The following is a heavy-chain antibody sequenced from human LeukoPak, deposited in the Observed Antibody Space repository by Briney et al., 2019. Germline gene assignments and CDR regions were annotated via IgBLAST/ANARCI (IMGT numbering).Heavy chain of an antibody. V-gene: IGHV5-51*01. Sequence: GEPLKISCKGSGYSFTSYWIGWVRQMPGKGLEWMGIIYPGDSDTRYSPSYQGQVPISADTSISDAYLQWSSLKASDTAMYYCARQGGIAARPRVSFDYWGQGTLVTVSS. CDR2: IYPGDSDT. CDR3: ARQGGIAARPRVSFDY. D-gene: IGHD6-6*01. J-gene: IGHJ4*02. CDR1: GYSFTSYW.